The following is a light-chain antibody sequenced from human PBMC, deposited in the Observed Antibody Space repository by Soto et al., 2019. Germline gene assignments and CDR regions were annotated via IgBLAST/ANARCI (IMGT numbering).Light chain of an antibody. CDR3: SSYATSRDVV. J-gene: IGLJ2*01. V-gene: IGLV2-14*03. CDR1: SSVVGSYNY. CDR2: EVS. Sequence: QSALTQPASVSGSPGQSITISCTGTSSVVGSYNYVSWYQQHPGKAPKLMIYEVSDRPSGVSNRFSGSKSGNTASLTISGLQAEDEADYYCSSYATSRDVVFGGGTKLTVL.